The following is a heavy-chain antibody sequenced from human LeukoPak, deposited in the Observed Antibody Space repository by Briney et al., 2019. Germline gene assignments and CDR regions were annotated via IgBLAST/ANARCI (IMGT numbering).Heavy chain of an antibody. Sequence: ASVKVSCKASGYAFTNYVISWVRQAPGQGLEWMGWISPYNGNTDYAEKLQDRVTMTADTSTSTVYMELQSLRSDDTAVYYCARELPVSGSYRYFGYWGQGTVVTVSS. V-gene: IGHV1-18*01. CDR2: ISPYNGNT. CDR3: ARELPVSGSYRYFGY. CDR1: GYAFTNYV. J-gene: IGHJ4*02. D-gene: IGHD3-16*02.